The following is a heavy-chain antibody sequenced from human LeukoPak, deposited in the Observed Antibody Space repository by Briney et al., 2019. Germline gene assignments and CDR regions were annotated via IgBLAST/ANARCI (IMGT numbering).Heavy chain of an antibody. D-gene: IGHD3-3*01. CDR1: GYTFTNYG. CDR3: ARVVRKIFGVVIFDY. Sequence: GASVKVSCKASGYTFTNYGIHWVRQAPGQGLEWMGWISTYNGNTNYAQKYQDRLTMTTDTSTNTAYMELRSLRSDDTAVYYCARVVRKIFGVVIFDYWGQGTLVTVSS. V-gene: IGHV1-18*01. CDR2: ISTYNGNT. J-gene: IGHJ4*02.